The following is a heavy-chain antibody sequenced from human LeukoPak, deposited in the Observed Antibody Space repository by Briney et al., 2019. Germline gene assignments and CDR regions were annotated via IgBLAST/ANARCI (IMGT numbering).Heavy chain of an antibody. Sequence: ASVKVSCKTSGYNFTDFYIHWVRQAPGQGLEWMGLIKPNSGVTKYAEKFQGRVTMTTETSMSTAFMELSRLRSDDTADYYCARDPPVAGTPSLDSWGQGTPVIVSS. CDR2: IKPNSGVT. CDR1: GYNFTDFY. D-gene: IGHD1-14*01. J-gene: IGHJ5*01. CDR3: ARDPPVAGTPSLDS. V-gene: IGHV1-2*02.